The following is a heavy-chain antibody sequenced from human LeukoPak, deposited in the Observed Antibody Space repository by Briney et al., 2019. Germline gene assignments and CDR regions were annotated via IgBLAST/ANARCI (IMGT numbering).Heavy chain of an antibody. Sequence: GGSLRLSCAASGFTFSSYAMSWVRQAPGKRLEWVSAISGSGGSTYYADSVKGRFTISRDNSKNTLYLQMNSLRAEDTAVYYCAKDLGTGYSYGLHYWGQGTLVTVSS. CDR2: ISGSGGST. D-gene: IGHD5-18*01. J-gene: IGHJ4*02. V-gene: IGHV3-23*01. CDR3: AKDLGTGYSYGLHY. CDR1: GFTFSSYA.